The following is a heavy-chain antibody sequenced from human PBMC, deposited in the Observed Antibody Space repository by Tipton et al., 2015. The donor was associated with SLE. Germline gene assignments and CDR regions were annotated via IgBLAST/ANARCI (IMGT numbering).Heavy chain of an antibody. V-gene: IGHV4-4*07. CDR3: ATGPGAATGEAIDV. CDR1: GQSIKNYQ. D-gene: IGHD7-27*01. CDR2: IYSDGVA. J-gene: IGHJ3*01. Sequence: GLVKPSEPLSLTCTVPGQSIKNYQWGWIRQPAGKGLEWIGRIYSDGVANYNPSLKSRVSMSIDTSKNQFSLKLNFVTAADSAIYYCATGPGAATGEAIDVWGQGTTVTVSS.